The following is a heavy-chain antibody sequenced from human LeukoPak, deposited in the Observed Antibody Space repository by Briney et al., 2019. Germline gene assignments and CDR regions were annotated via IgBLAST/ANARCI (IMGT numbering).Heavy chain of an antibody. CDR1: GYTFTSYG. CDR2: ISAYNGNT. CDR3: ARDGCSSTSCYDYYYYMDV. J-gene: IGHJ6*03. V-gene: IGHV1-18*01. Sequence: ASVKVSCKASGYTFTSYGISWVRQVPGQGLEWMGWISAYNGNTNYAQKLQGRVTMTTDTSTSTAYMELRSLRSDDTAVYYCARDGCSSTSCYDYYYYMDVWGKGTTVTVSS. D-gene: IGHD2-2*01.